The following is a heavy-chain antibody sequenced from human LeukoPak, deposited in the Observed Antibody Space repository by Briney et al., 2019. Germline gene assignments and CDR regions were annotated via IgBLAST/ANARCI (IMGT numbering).Heavy chain of an antibody. CDR3: AKDRPTQTCGGWFDP. D-gene: IGHD3-10*01. J-gene: IGHJ5*02. Sequence: GRSLRLSCAASGFTFSSYGMHWVRQAPGKGLEWVAVISYDGSNKYYADSVKGRFTISRDNSKNTLYLQMNSLRAEDTAVYYCAKDRPTQTCGGWFDPWGQGTLVTVSS. V-gene: IGHV3-30*18. CDR2: ISYDGSNK. CDR1: GFTFSSYG.